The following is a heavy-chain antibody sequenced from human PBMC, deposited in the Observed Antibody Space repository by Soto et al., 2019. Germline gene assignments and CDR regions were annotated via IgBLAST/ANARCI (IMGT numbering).Heavy chain of an antibody. Sequence: XGALLVSFAAPGFTFTRYSMNWVRQAPGKGLEWVSSISSTTNYIYYGDSMKGRFTISRDNAKNSLYLEMNSLRAEDTAVYYCARESEDLTSNFDYWGQGTLVTVSS. CDR1: GFTFTRYS. V-gene: IGHV3-21*06. CDR3: ARESEDLTSNFDY. J-gene: IGHJ4*02. CDR2: ISSTTNYI.